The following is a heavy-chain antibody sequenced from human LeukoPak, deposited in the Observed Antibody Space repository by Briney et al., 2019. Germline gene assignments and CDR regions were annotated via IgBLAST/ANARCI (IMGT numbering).Heavy chain of an antibody. Sequence: GGSLRLSCAASGFTFSTFAMIWVRQPPGKGLEWVSSIFPSGGEIHYADSVRGRFTISRDNSKSTLSLQMNGLRAEDTAIYYCATYRQVLLPFESWGQGTLVTVSS. J-gene: IGHJ4*02. V-gene: IGHV3-23*01. D-gene: IGHD2-8*02. CDR1: GFTFSTFA. CDR2: IFPSGGEI. CDR3: ATYRQVLLPFES.